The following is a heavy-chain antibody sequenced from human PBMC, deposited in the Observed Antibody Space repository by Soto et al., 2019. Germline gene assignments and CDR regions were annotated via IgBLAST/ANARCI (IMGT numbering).Heavy chain of an antibody. V-gene: IGHV4-30-2*01. CDR3: ARVVGFEILTAYYHGGWFDP. CDR2: IHHRGST. D-gene: IGHD3-9*01. J-gene: IGHJ5*02. CDR1: GGSISSGGYS. Sequence: PSETLSLTCAVSGGSISSGGYSWSWIQQPPGKGLEWIGYIHHRGSTYYNPSLESRVTISVDRSKNQFSLKLSSVTAADTAVYYCARVVGFEILTAYYHGGWFDPWGQGTLVTVSS.